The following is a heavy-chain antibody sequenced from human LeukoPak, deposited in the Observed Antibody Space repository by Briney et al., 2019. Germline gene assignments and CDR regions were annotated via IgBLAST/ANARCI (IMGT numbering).Heavy chain of an antibody. CDR3: ATDGYFEV. CDR2: IFYSGST. J-gene: IGHJ2*01. CDR1: GGSISSYC. Sequence: SETLSLTCTVSGGSISSYCWSWIRQPPGKGLEWIGYIFYSGSTNYNPSLKSRVTISVDTSKNQFSLKLSSVTAADTAVYFCATDGYFEVWGRGTLVTVSS. V-gene: IGHV4-59*01.